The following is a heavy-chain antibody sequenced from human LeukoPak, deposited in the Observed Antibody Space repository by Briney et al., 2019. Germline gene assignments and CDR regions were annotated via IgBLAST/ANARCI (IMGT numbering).Heavy chain of an antibody. Sequence: NPSETLSLTCTVSGGSISSYYWSWIRQPPGKGLEWIGYIYHSGSTNYNPSLKSRVTISVDTSKNQFSLKLSSVIAADTAVYYCARGYCSGGSCHSGRWYFDLWGRGTLVTVSS. J-gene: IGHJ2*01. CDR1: GGSISSYY. CDR2: IYHSGST. D-gene: IGHD2-15*01. V-gene: IGHV4-59*01. CDR3: ARGYCSGGSCHSGRWYFDL.